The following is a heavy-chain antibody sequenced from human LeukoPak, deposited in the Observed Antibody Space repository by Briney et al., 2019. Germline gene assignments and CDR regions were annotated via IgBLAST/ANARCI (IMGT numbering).Heavy chain of an antibody. CDR3: AKGSSGYYYGYFDY. D-gene: IGHD3-22*01. CDR2: ISVSGGST. J-gene: IGHJ4*02. V-gene: IGHV3-23*01. Sequence: GASMKLSCAPSGFTFSSYAMSWVRQAPGKGLEWVSAISVSGGSTWSADSVKGRFTISRDNSKNTLYLQMNSLRAEDTALYYCAKGSSGYYYGYFDYWGQGTLVTVSS. CDR1: GFTFSSYA.